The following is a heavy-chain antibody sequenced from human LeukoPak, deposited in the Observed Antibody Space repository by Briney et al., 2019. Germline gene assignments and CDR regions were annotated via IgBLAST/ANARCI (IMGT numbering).Heavy chain of an antibody. CDR1: GFTFSSYG. J-gene: IGHJ3*02. V-gene: IGHV3-23*01. Sequence: GGSLRLSWAASGFTFSSYGMSWVRQAPGKGLEWVSTFSGSGSSTYYTDSVKGRFTISRDNSKNTLYLQMNSLRAEDTAVYYCAKEREYTYGDAFDIWGQGTMVTVSS. CDR2: FSGSGSST. CDR3: AKEREYTYGDAFDI. D-gene: IGHD5-18*01.